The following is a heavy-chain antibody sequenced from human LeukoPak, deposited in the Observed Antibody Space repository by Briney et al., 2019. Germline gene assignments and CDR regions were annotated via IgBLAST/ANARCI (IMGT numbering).Heavy chain of an antibody. Sequence: GRSLRLSCAASGFTFSSYGMHWVRQAPGKGLEWVAVIWYDGSNKYYSDSVKGRFTISRDNAKKSLYLQMNSLRAEDTAVYYCARAILYPYYFDYWGQGTLVTVSS. CDR3: ARAILYPYYFDY. V-gene: IGHV3-33*01. D-gene: IGHD2-8*01. CDR2: IWYDGSNK. CDR1: GFTFSSYG. J-gene: IGHJ4*02.